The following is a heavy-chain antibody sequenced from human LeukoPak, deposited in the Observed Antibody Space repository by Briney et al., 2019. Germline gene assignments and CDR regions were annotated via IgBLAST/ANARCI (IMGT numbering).Heavy chain of an antibody. CDR3: ATAFIGSGWMGNYYYHMDV. Sequence: GGSLRLSCAASGFTFNTYWMSWVRQAPGKGLEWVANIKQDGSEKYYVDSVKGRFTISRDNAKNSLYLQMNRLRAEDTAVYYCATAFIGSGWMGNYYYHMDVWGKGTTVTVS. D-gene: IGHD6-19*01. CDR1: GFTFNTYW. CDR2: IKQDGSEK. V-gene: IGHV3-7*01. J-gene: IGHJ6*03.